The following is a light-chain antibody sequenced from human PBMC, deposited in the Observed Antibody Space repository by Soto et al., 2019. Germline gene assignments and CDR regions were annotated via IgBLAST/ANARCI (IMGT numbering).Light chain of an antibody. J-gene: IGKJ4*01. Sequence: EIVLTQSPGTLSLSPGERATLSCRASQSVSSSYLAWYQQKPGQAPRLLIYGASSRATGIPDRFSGSGSGTDFTLTISRLEPDDSAVYYCQQYGSSSLTFGGGTKVEIK. CDR3: QQYGSSSLT. CDR1: QSVSSSY. V-gene: IGKV3-20*01. CDR2: GAS.